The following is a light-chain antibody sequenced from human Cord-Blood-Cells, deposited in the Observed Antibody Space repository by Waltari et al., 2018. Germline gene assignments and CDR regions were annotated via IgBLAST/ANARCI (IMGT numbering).Light chain of an antibody. CDR2: DAS. CDR1: QRISSW. CDR3: QQYNSYSYT. V-gene: IGKV1-5*01. J-gene: IGKJ2*01. Sequence: DIQMTQSPSTLSASVGDRVPITCRASQRISSWLAWYQQNPGKAPKLLIYDASSLESGVPSRFSGSGSGTEFTLTISSLQPGDFATYYGQQYNSYSYTFGQGTKLEIK.